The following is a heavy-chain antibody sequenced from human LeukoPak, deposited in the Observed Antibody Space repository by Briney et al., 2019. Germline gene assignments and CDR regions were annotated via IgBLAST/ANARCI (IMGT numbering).Heavy chain of an antibody. CDR3: AREVSPGYCSGGSCPYYFDY. J-gene: IGHJ4*02. D-gene: IGHD2-15*01. CDR1: RFTVSSNY. V-gene: IGHV3-53*01. Sequence: PGGSLRLSCAASRFTVSSNYMSWVRQAPGKGLEWVSVIYSGGSTYYADSVKGRFTISRDNSKNTLYLQMNSLRAEDTAVYYCAREVSPGYCSGGSCPYYFDYWGQGTLVTVSS. CDR2: IYSGGST.